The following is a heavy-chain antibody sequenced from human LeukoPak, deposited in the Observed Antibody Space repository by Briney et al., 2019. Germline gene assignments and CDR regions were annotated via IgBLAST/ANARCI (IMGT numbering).Heavy chain of an antibody. V-gene: IGHV3-20*04. D-gene: IGHD2-2*01. CDR1: GFTFDDYG. CDR3: ASWGAYCSSTSCPNWFDP. Sequence: GGSLRLSCAASGFTFDDYGMSWVRQAPGKGAEWVSGINWNGGSTGYADSVKGRFTISRDNAKNSLYLQMNSLRAEDTALYYCASWGAYCSSTSCPNWFDPWGQGTLVTVSS. J-gene: IGHJ5*02. CDR2: INWNGGST.